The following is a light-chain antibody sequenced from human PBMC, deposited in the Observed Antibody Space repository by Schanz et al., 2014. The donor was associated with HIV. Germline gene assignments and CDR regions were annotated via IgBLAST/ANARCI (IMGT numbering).Light chain of an antibody. CDR1: QTVSSNS. CDR3: QQYGSSPPIT. CDR2: SAS. V-gene: IGKV3-20*01. J-gene: IGKJ5*01. Sequence: EIVLTQSPVILSLSPGERATLSCRASQTVSSNSLGWYQQKRGQVPRLLIYSASRRANGIPDRFSGSGSGTDFTLTISRLEPEYFAVYYCQQYGSSPPITFGPGTRLEI.